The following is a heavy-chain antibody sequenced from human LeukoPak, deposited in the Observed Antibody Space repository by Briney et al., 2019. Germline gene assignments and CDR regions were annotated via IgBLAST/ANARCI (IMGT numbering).Heavy chain of an antibody. D-gene: IGHD6-13*01. CDR1: GFTSSNYW. J-gene: IGHJ6*02. V-gene: IGHV3-7*01. CDR2: IKQDGSEK. Sequence: PGGSLRLSCAASGFTSSNYWMNWVRQAPGKGLEWVANIKQDGSEKHYVDSVKGRFTISRDNAKNSLYLQMNSLRAEDTAVYYCAKDLKLTNSWDYYYYYGMDVWGQGTTVTVSS. CDR3: AKDLKLTNSWDYYYYYGMDV.